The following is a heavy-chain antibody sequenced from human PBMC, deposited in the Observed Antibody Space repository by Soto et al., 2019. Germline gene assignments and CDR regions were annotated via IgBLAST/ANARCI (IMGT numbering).Heavy chain of an antibody. D-gene: IGHD3-9*01. Sequence: PGGSLRLSCGASGFTFSSYSMNWVRQAPGKGLEWVSSISTSSSYIYYADSVKGRFTISRDNAKNSLYLQMNSLRAEDTAVYYCARDARHYDILTGYYSYWGQGPLVTVSS. J-gene: IGHJ4*02. CDR2: ISTSSSYI. CDR1: GFTFSSYS. V-gene: IGHV3-21*01. CDR3: ARDARHYDILTGYYSY.